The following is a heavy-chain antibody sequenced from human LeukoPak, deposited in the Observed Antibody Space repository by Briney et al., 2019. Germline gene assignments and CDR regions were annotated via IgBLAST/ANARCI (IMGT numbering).Heavy chain of an antibody. V-gene: IGHV3-9*01. CDR2: TSWNSGSI. J-gene: IGHJ3*02. D-gene: IGHD3-10*01. CDR1: GFTFDDYA. CDR3: AKDHVLLWFGRNAFDI. Sequence: GGSLRLSCAASGFTFDDYAMHWVRQAPGKGLEWVSGTSWNSGSIGYADSVKGRFTISRDNAKNSLYLQMNSLRAEDTALYYCAKDHVLLWFGRNAFDIWGQGTMVTVSS.